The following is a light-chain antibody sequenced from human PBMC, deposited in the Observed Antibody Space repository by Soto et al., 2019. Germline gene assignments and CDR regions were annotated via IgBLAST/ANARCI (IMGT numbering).Light chain of an antibody. J-gene: IGKJ1*01. Sequence: EIVLTQSPGTLSLSLGERATLSCRPSQSVSSAYLAWYQQKPGQAPRLLIYGASSRAAGIPDRFSGSGSGTDFTLTISRLEPEDFAVYYCQQYVNSPQSPQTFGQGTKVEIK. V-gene: IGKV3-20*01. CDR3: QQYVNSPQSPQT. CDR2: GAS. CDR1: QSVSSAY.